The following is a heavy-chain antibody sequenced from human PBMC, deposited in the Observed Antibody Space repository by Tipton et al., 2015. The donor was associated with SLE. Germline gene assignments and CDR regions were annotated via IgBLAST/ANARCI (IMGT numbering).Heavy chain of an antibody. V-gene: IGHV4-59*01. CDR1: GGSISSYY. J-gene: IGHJ2*01. Sequence: TLSLTCTVSGGSISSYYWSWIRQPPGKGLEWIGYIYYSGSTDYNPSLKSRVTISVDTSKNQFSLKLSSVTAADTAVYYCARGAGNFDLWGRGTLVTVSS. CDR2: IYYSGST. CDR3: ARGAGNFDL.